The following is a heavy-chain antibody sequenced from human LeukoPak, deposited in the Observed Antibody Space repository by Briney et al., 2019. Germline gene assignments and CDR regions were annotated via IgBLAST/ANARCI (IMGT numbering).Heavy chain of an antibody. V-gene: IGHV1-18*01. J-gene: IGHJ4*02. D-gene: IGHD6-19*01. CDR2: ISAYNGNT. Sequence: ASVKVSCKASGYTFTSYGISWVRQAPGQGFEWMGWISAYNGNTNYAQKLQGRVTMTTDTSTSTAYMELRSLRSDDTAVYYCARDFTLLGFSGGWFPDYWGQGTLVTVSS. CDR1: GYTFTSYG. CDR3: ARDFTLLGFSGGWFPDY.